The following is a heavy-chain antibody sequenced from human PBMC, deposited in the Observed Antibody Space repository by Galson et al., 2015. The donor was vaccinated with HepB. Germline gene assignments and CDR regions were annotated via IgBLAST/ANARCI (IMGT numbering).Heavy chain of an antibody. V-gene: IGHV3-48*02. D-gene: IGHD1-1*01. CDR1: GFTFSSYS. CDR2: MTSSGYTV. Sequence: SLRLSCAASGFTFSSYSMNWVRQAPGKGLEWLSYMTSSGYTVYYADSVKGRFTISRDNAKNSLYLQMNSLRDDDTAVYYCARHRAPTGTAYYIDYWGQGTLVTVSS. CDR3: ARHRAPTGTAYYIDY. J-gene: IGHJ4*02.